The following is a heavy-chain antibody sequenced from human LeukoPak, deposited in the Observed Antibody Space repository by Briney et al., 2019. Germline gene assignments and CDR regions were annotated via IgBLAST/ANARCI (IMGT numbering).Heavy chain of an antibody. CDR3: ARGPRVGATTFRIDY. Sequence: PSETLSLTCTVSGGSISSYYWSWIRQPPGKGLEWIGYIYYSGSTNYNPSLKSRVTISVDTSKNQFSLKLSSVTAADTAVYYCARGPRVGATTFRIDYWGQGTLVTVSS. V-gene: IGHV4-59*12. CDR1: GGSISSYY. J-gene: IGHJ4*02. CDR2: IYYSGST. D-gene: IGHD1-26*01.